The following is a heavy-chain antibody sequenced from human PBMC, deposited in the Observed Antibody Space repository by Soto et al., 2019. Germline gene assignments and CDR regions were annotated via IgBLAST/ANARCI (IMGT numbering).Heavy chain of an antibody. D-gene: IGHD7-27*01. CDR2: IIPILGIA. CDR3: ARTLWDWYFYL. V-gene: IGHV1-69*02. J-gene: IGHJ2*01. CDR1: GGTFSSYT. Sequence: QVQLVQSGAEVKKPGSSVKVSCKASGGTFSSYTISWVRQAPGQGLEWMGRIIPILGIANYAQKFQGRVTITADKSTSAPDMELSSLRSEDTAVYYCARTLWDWYFYLWGRGTLVRVSS.